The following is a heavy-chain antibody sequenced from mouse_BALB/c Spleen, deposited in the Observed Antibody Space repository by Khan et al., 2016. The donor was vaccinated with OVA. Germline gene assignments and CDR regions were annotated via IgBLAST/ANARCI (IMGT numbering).Heavy chain of an antibody. D-gene: IGHD2-3*01. V-gene: IGHV3-2*02. J-gene: IGHJ2*01. CDR1: GYSITSDYA. CDR3: ARIDGGDFDY. CDR2: ISYSGNT. Sequence: QESGPGLVKPSQSLSLTCTVTGYSITSDYAWNWIRQFPGNKLEWMGYISYSGNTKYNPSLKSRISITRDTSENQFFLQLNSVTIEDTATYYCARIDGGDFDYWGQGTTLTVSS.